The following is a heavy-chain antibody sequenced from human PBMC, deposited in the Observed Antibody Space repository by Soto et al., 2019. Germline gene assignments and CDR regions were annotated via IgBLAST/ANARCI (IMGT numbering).Heavy chain of an antibody. CDR2: ISSSGSTI. Sequence: PGGSLRLSCAASGFTFSDYYMSWIRQAPGKGLEWVSYISSSGSTIYYADSVKGRFTISRDNAKNSLYLQMNSLRAEDTAVYYCASGHQVYCSGTSCPSRVYWARGTVVPVSS. J-gene: IGHJ4*02. CDR1: GFTFSDYY. D-gene: IGHD2-2*01. V-gene: IGHV3-11*01. CDR3: ASGHQVYCSGTSCPSRVY.